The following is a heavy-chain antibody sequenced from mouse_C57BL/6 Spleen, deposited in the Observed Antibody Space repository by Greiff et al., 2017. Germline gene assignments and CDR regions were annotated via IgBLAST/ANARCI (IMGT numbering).Heavy chain of an antibody. D-gene: IGHD3-2*02. Sequence: QVQLQQPGAELVRPGTSVKLSCKASGYTFTSYWMHWVKQRPGQGLEWIGVIDPSDSYTNYNQKFKGKATLTVDTSSSTAYMQLSSLTSEDSAVYYCALGRRLRPLYYFDYWGQGTTLTVSS. J-gene: IGHJ2*01. CDR3: ALGRRLRPLYYFDY. V-gene: IGHV1-59*01. CDR2: IDPSDSYT. CDR1: GYTFTSYW.